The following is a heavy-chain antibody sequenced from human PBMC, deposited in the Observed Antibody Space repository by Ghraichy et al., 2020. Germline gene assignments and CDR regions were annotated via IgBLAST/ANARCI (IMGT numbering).Heavy chain of an antibody. CDR2: IYYSGRN. CDR1: GGSISSSSYY. CDR3: ARLSIAAAGDFDY. V-gene: IGHV4-39*01. D-gene: IGHD6-13*01. J-gene: IGHJ4*02. Sequence: SETLSLTCTVSGGSISSSSYYWGWIRQPPGKGLELLGSIYYSGRNYYNPSLKSRVTISVDTSKNQFSLKLSSVTAADTAVYYCARLSIAAAGDFDYWGQGTLVTVSS.